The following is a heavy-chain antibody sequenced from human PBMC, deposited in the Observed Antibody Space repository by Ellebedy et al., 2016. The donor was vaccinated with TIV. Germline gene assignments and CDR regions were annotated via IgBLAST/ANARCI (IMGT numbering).Heavy chain of an antibody. CDR3: ARAYSTSWYGYYGLDV. J-gene: IGHJ6*02. V-gene: IGHV2-26*01. D-gene: IGHD6-13*01. CDR1: GFSLATTGMG. Sequence: SGPTLVKPTQTLTLTCSFSGFSLATTGMGVSWIRQPPGKALEWLAHIFPNDEKSFSTSLKSRLTISKDTSKSQVVLTLTNMDPVDTATYYCARAYSTSWYGYYGLDVWGQGTTVTVSS. CDR2: IFPNDEK.